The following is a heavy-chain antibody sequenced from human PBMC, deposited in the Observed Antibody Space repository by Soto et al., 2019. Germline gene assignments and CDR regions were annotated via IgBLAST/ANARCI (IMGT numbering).Heavy chain of an antibody. V-gene: IGHV1-46*02. CDR2: IHPSGGGS. CDR1: GYPFNTYY. CDR3: ARGGHIAVVTDSFDS. Sequence: ASVKVSCKSSGYPFNTYYLHWVRQAPGQGLEWMGMIHPSGGGSTYAQKFLGRVTMTMDTSTSTVFMELTSLRSADTAVYYCARGGHIAVVTDSFDSWGQGTLVTVS. D-gene: IGHD2-21*02. J-gene: IGHJ4*02.